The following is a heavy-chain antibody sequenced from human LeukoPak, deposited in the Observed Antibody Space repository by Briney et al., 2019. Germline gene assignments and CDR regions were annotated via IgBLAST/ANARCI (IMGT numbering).Heavy chain of an antibody. CDR1: GGSISSSSYY. Sequence: PSETLSLTCTVSGGSISSSSYYWGWIRQPPGKGLEWIGSIYYSGSTYYNPSLKSRVTISVDTSKNQFSLKLSSVTAADTAVYYCARKSPLWFGELLYAPDSSFDYWGQGTLVTVSS. CDR3: ARKSPLWFGELLYAPDSSFDY. J-gene: IGHJ4*02. V-gene: IGHV4-39*07. D-gene: IGHD3-10*01. CDR2: IYYSGST.